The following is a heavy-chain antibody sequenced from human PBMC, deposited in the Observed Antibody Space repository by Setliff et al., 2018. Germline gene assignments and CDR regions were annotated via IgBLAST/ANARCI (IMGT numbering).Heavy chain of an antibody. J-gene: IGHJ6*03. CDR2: INQDGSEK. V-gene: IGHV3-7*01. CDR1: GFTFSSYW. CDR3: ARDSSGSYYNVYYYYYYYMDV. D-gene: IGHD3-10*01. Sequence: PGGSLRLSCAASGFTFSSYWMSWVRQAPGKGLEWVANINQDGSEKYCVDSVRGRFTISRDNAKNSLYLQMNSLRADDAAVYFCARDSSGSYYNVYYYYYYYMDVWGKGTTVTVSS.